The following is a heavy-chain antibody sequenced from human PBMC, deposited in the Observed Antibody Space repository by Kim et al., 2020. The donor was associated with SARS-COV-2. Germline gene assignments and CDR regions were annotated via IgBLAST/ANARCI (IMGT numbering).Heavy chain of an antibody. V-gene: IGHV3-7*01. Sequence: GGSLRLSCAASGFSFSSYWMTWVRQAPGKGLEWVANIKYDGSEKYYVDSVKGRFTVSRDNAKNSLYLQMDSLRAEDTAVYYCAKRFSSSRPTIRSMDVWGKGTTVSVSS. J-gene: IGHJ6*03. D-gene: IGHD6-13*01. CDR2: IKYDGSEK. CDR3: AKRFSSSRPTIRSMDV. CDR1: GFSFSSYW.